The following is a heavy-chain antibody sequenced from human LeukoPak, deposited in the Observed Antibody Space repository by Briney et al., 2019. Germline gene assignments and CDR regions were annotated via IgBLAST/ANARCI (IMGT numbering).Heavy chain of an antibody. J-gene: IGHJ6*02. V-gene: IGHV1-2*02. CDR2: INPNSGGT. D-gene: IGHD3-10*01. CDR3: ARDAGSGKALNDYYYYYGMDV. Sequence: ASVKVSCKASGYTFTGYYMHWVRQAPGQGLEWMGWINPNSGGTNYAQKFQGRVTMTRDTSISTAYMELSSLRSEDTAVYYCARDAGSGKALNDYYYYYGMDVWGQGTTVTVSS. CDR1: GYTFTGYY.